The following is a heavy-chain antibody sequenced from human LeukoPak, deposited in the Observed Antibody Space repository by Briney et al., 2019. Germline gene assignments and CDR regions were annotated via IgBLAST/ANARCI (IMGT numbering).Heavy chain of an antibody. V-gene: IGHV3-23*01. D-gene: IGHD3-10*01. CDR1: GFTFSSDA. CDR3: AKSYYYGSGSDYNEYFDY. CDR2: ISGSGGST. J-gene: IGHJ4*02. Sequence: LSGGSLRLSWAASGFTFSSDAMSSVRQAPGKGLEWVSAISGSGGSTYYADSVTGRFTISRDNSKNTLYLQMNSLRAEDTAVYYCAKSYYYGSGSDYNEYFDYWGQGTLVTISS.